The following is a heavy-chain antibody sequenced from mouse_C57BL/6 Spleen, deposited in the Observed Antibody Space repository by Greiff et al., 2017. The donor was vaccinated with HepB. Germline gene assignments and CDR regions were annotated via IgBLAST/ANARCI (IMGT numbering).Heavy chain of an antibody. CDR1: GFTFSSYG. D-gene: IGHD2-4*01. Sequence: EVKVVESGGDLVKPGGSLKLSCAASGFTFSSYGMSWVRQTPDKRLEWVATISSGGSYTYYPDSVKGRFTISRDNAKNTLYLQMSSLKSEDTAMYYCARHDDYDLYYAMDYWGQGTSVTVSS. CDR3: ARHDDYDLYYAMDY. V-gene: IGHV5-6*01. J-gene: IGHJ4*01. CDR2: ISSGGSYT.